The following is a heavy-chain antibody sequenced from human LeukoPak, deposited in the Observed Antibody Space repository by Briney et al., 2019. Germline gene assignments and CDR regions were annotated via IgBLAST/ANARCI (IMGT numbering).Heavy chain of an antibody. CDR2: IYPGDSDT. CDR1: GYSFTSYW. CDR3: ASGTIFGVVDAFDI. V-gene: IGHV5-51*01. Sequence: GESLKISCKGSGYSFTSYWIGWVRQMPGXXXXXXXIIYPGDSDTRYSPSFQGQVTISADKSISTAYLQWSSLKASDTAMYYCASGTIFGVVDAFDIWGQGTMVTVSS. J-gene: IGHJ3*02. D-gene: IGHD3-3*01.